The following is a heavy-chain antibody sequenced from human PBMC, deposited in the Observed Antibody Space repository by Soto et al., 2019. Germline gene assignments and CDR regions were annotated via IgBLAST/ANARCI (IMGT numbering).Heavy chain of an antibody. Sequence: ASVKVSCKASGYTFTNYGISWVRQAPGQGLEWMGWISGYNGNTNYAHNLQGRVTMTTDTFTSTAYMELRSLRSDDTAVYYCVRDWQLLPWGQGTLVTVSS. V-gene: IGHV1-18*04. CDR3: VRDWQLLP. CDR2: ISGYNGNT. J-gene: IGHJ5*02. D-gene: IGHD1-1*01. CDR1: GYTFTNYG.